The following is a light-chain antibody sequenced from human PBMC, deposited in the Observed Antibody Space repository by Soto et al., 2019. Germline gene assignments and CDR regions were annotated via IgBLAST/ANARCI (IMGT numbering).Light chain of an antibody. CDR2: GAF. Sequence: EIVLTQSPGTLSLSPGERATLCCRASQSISSSYLGWYQQKPVQGPRLLIYGAFSRATGIPDRFSGSGSGTDFTLTISRLKPEDFAVYYCQQYGSLSWTFGQGTKV. CDR1: QSISSSY. V-gene: IGKV3-20*01. CDR3: QQYGSLSWT. J-gene: IGKJ1*01.